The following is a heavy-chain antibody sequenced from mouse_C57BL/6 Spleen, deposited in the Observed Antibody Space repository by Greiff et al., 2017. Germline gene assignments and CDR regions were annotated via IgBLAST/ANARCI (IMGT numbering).Heavy chain of an antibody. CDR2: IYPGDGDT. D-gene: IGHD1-1*01. CDR1: GYAFSSSW. V-gene: IGHV1-82*01. Sequence: VHLVESGPELVKPGASVKISCKASGYAFSSSWMNWVKQRPGKGLEWIGRIYPGDGDTNYNGKFKGKATLTADKSSSTAYMQLSSLTSEDSAVYFCAGFITTVVADAYWGQGTLVTVSA. CDR3: AGFITTVVADAY. J-gene: IGHJ3*01.